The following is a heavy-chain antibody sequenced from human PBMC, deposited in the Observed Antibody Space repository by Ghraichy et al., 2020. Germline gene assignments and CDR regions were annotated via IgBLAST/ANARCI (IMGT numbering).Heavy chain of an antibody. CDR1: GYSFTSYW. CDR3: ARQFQLAAAGQALSYWYFDL. J-gene: IGHJ2*01. Sequence: GESLNISCKGSGYSFTSYWIGWVRQMPGKGLEWMGIIYPGDSDSRYSPSFQGQVTISADKSTSTAYLQWSSLKASDTAMYYCARQFQLAAAGQALSYWYFDLWGRGTLVTVSS. V-gene: IGHV5-51*01. D-gene: IGHD6-13*01. CDR2: IYPGDSDS.